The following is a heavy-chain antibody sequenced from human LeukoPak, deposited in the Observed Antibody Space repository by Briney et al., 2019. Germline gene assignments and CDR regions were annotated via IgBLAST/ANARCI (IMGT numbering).Heavy chain of an antibody. Sequence: GGSLRLSCAASGFTFSSYGMNWVRQAPGKGLEWVSSISSSSSYIYYADSVKGRFTISRDNAKNSLYLQMNSLRAEDTAVYYCARDLPYCSSTSCYTRRIHWFDPWGQGTLVTVSS. J-gene: IGHJ5*02. CDR1: GFTFSSYG. V-gene: IGHV3-21*01. D-gene: IGHD2-2*02. CDR2: ISSSSSYI. CDR3: ARDLPYCSSTSCYTRRIHWFDP.